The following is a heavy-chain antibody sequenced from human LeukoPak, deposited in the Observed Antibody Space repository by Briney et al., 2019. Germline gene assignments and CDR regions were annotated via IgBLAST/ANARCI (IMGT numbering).Heavy chain of an antibody. V-gene: IGHV3-30*04. Sequence: GGSLRLSCAASGFTFSSYAMHWVRQAPGKGLEWVAVISYDGSNKDYADSVKGRFTISGDNSKNTLYLQMNSLRAEDTAVYYCARVIPMVRGPNLPDYWGQGTLVTVSS. CDR3: ARVIPMVRGPNLPDY. CDR1: GFTFSSYA. CDR2: ISYDGSNK. D-gene: IGHD3-10*01. J-gene: IGHJ4*02.